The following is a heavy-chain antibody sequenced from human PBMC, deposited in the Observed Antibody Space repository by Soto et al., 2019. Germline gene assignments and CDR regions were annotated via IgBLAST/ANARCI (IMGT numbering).Heavy chain of an antibody. J-gene: IGHJ3*02. D-gene: IGHD5-12*01. CDR3: ARDQTKWLTDAFDI. CDR1: GYTFISNG. Sequence: HVQLVQSGAEVKKPGASLKVSCKASGYTFISNGFSWVRQAPGQGLEWLGWISPYNGNTNYAQKFQGRITMTTDTSTSTVYMDLRSLRTDDTAVYYCARDQTKWLTDAFDIWGQGTMVVVSS. V-gene: IGHV1-18*01. CDR2: ISPYNGNT.